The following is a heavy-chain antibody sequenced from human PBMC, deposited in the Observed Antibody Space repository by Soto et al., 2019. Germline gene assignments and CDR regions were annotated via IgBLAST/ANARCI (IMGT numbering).Heavy chain of an antibody. J-gene: IGHJ6*02. CDR3: ARVDCSSIGCYGDYSYYGMDV. V-gene: IGHV3-7*05. CDR1: AFTFRNYW. Sequence: EVQLVESGGGLVQPGGSLRLSCAASAFTFRNYWMSWVRQAPGKGLEWVANIKQDGSKKYYVDSVKGRFTISRDNAKTSLYLQINSLRAEDTAVYYCARVDCSSIGCYGDYSYYGMDVWGQGTTVTVS. D-gene: IGHD2-2*01. CDR2: IKQDGSKK.